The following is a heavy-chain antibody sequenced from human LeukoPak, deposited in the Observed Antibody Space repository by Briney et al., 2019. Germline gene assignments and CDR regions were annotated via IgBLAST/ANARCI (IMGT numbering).Heavy chain of an antibody. CDR2: IIPSFGTA. CDR1: GCTFSSYA. J-gene: IGHJ4*02. Sequence: ASVKVSCKSSGCTFSSYAISWVRQAPGQGLEWMGRIIPSFGTANYAQKFRGRVTITTDESTSTAYMELHSQRSEAAAVSVYATSKMAKIYYFDYWGGGTLVSVSS. V-gene: IGHV1-69*05. CDR3: ATSKMAKIYYFDY. D-gene: IGHD5-24*01.